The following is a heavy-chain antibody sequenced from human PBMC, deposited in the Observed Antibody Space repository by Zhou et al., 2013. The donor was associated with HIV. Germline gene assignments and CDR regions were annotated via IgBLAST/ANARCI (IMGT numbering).Heavy chain of an antibody. V-gene: IGHV4-61*09. CDR1: GASISSGSYY. D-gene: IGHD2-21*02. CDR2: IYTSGSA. CDR3: AKKTESTLNWFFDL. J-gene: IGHJ2*01. Sequence: QVQLQESGPGLVKPSQTLSLTCTVSGASISSGSYYWSWIRQPGDKGLEWLGHIYTSGSANYNPSLKSRVTISVDTSKNQFSLNLSSVTAADTAIYYCAKKTESTLNWFFDLWGLAPWSLSPQ.